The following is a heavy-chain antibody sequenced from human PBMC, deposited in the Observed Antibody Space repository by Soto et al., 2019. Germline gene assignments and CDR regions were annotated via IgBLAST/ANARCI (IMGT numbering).Heavy chain of an antibody. V-gene: IGHV5-10-1*01. CDR1: GYSFAGYW. CDR2: IDPSDSQT. CDR3: ARQIYDSDTGPNFQYYFDS. Sequence: GDSLKISCKGSGYSFAGYWITWVRQKPGKGLEWMGRIDPSDSQTYYSPSFRGHVTISVTKSITTVFLQWSSLVASDTAMYYCARQIYDSDTGPNFQYYFDSWGKGTPVTDSS. J-gene: IGHJ4*02. D-gene: IGHD3-22*01.